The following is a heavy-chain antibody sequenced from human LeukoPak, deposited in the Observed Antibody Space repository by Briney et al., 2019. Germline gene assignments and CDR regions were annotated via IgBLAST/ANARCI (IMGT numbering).Heavy chain of an antibody. V-gene: IGHV4-31*03. CDR3: ARGGDRRGFDY. CDR2: IYDSGTT. Sequence: SQTLSPTCTVSGGSISNGGYYWRWIRQHPGKGLEWIGYIYDSGTTYYNPALQSRVTISVDTPDNQFSLKLRSLTAADTAVYYCARGGDRRGFDYWGRGTLVTVSS. J-gene: IGHJ4*02. CDR1: GGSISNGGYY. D-gene: IGHD1-14*01.